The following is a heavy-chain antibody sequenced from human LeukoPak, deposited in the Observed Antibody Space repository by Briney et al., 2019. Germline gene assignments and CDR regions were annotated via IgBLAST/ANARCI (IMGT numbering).Heavy chain of an antibody. J-gene: IGHJ5*02. CDR1: GYSISSAYY. CDR2: INHSGNT. CDR3: ARASCGGGTCYDSRGWFDP. D-gene: IGHD2-15*01. Sequence: SETLSLTCTVSGYSISSAYYWGWIRQPPGKGLEWIGSINHSGNTYYNPSLNSRVTISVDTSKNKFSLKMSSVTAADTAVYYCARASCGGGTCYDSRGWFDPWGQGTLVTVSS. V-gene: IGHV4-38-2*02.